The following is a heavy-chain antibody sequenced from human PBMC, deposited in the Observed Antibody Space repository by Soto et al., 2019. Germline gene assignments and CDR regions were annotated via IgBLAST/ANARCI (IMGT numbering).Heavy chain of an antibody. J-gene: IGHJ6*04. Sequence: PGWSLRLSCAASVFTVRSNYMTVVRQAPGKGLEWVSLIQSGGRTYYAGSVKGRFTISRDNSKNTLFLQMNSLRVEDTAVYYCARDVVHCGGVRGYGFPLAVRGNGTTVPVSS. CDR1: VFTVRSNY. V-gene: IGHV3-66*01. CDR2: IQSGGRT. D-gene: IGHD2-21*01. CDR3: ARDVVHCGGVRGYGFPLAV.